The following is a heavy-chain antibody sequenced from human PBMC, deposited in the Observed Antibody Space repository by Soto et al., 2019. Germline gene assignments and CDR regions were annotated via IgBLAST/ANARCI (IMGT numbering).Heavy chain of an antibody. V-gene: IGHV1-18*01. J-gene: IGHJ5*02. CDR2: ISAYNGNT. CDR1: GYTFTSYG. CDR3: ARDTYYSSRPNWFDP. D-gene: IGHD6-13*01. Sequence: QVQLVQSGAEVKKPGASVKVSCKASGYTFTSYGISWVRQAPGQGLEWMGWISAYNGNTNYAQKLQGRVTMTTDTSTSTAYRELRSLRSDETAVYCCARDTYYSSRPNWFDPCGQGTLVTVSS.